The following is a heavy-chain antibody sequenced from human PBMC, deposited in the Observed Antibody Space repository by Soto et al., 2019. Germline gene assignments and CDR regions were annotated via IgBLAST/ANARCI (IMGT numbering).Heavy chain of an antibody. CDR3: ARDIYGDYVDY. D-gene: IGHD4-17*01. Sequence: QVQLVESGGGVVQPGRSLRLSCAASGFTFSSYAMHWVRQAPGKGLEWVAVISYDGSNKYYADSVKGRFTISRDNSKNTLYLQMNSLRAEDTAVYYCARDIYGDYVDYWGQGTLVTVSS. V-gene: IGHV3-30-3*01. CDR1: GFTFSSYA. J-gene: IGHJ4*02. CDR2: ISYDGSNK.